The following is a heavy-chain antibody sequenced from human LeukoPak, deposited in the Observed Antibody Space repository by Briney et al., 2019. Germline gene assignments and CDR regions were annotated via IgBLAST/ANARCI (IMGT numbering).Heavy chain of an antibody. CDR1: GYTFTGYY. D-gene: IGHD3-9*01. CDR3: AKRRGLTGYYRNYYFDY. V-gene: IGHV1-2*02. Sequence: ASVKVSCKASGYTFTGYYMHWVRQAPGQGLEWMGWINPNSGGTNYAQKFQGRVTMTRDTSISTAYMELSRLRSDDTAVYYCAKRRGLTGYYRNYYFDYWGQGTLVTVSS. CDR2: INPNSGGT. J-gene: IGHJ4*02.